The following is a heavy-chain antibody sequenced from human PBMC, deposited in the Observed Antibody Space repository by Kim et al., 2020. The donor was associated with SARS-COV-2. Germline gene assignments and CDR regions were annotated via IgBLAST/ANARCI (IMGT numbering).Heavy chain of an antibody. J-gene: IGHJ6*04. Sequence: GGSLRLSCAASGFTFSSCAMHWVRQAPGKGLEWVAVISYDGSNKNYADSVKGRFTISRDNSKNTLYLQMNSLRAEDTALYYCAGDPWSRLRGITYSYYGMDVWGKGTTVTVSA. CDR2: ISYDGSNK. D-gene: IGHD3-10*01. CDR1: GFTFSSCA. CDR3: AGDPWSRLRGITYSYYGMDV. V-gene: IGHV3-30-3*01.